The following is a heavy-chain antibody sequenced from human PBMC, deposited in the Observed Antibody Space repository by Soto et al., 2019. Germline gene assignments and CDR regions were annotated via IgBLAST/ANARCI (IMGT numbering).Heavy chain of an antibody. CDR3: ARDFSDHSVYYYYGMDV. CDR1: GGTFSSYT. Sequence: ASVKVSCKASGGTFSSYTISWVRQAPGQGLEWMGRIIPILGIANYAQKFQGRVTITADKSTSTAYMELSSLRSEDTAVYYCARDFSDHSVYYYYGMDVWGQGTTVTVSS. CDR2: IIPILGIA. V-gene: IGHV1-69*04. J-gene: IGHJ6*02. D-gene: IGHD4-4*01.